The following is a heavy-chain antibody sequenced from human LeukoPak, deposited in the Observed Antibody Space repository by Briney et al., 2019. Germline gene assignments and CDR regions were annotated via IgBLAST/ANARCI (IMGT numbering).Heavy chain of an antibody. CDR1: GGSISNYY. CDR2: VYNSETT. V-gene: IGHV4-59*08. D-gene: IGHD3-9*01. CDR3: ARHILTAGSIQ. J-gene: IGHJ4*02. Sequence: SETLSLTCTISGGSISNYYWSWIRQAPGKGLEWIAYVYNSETTKYNPSLKSRVTISVDTSKRQFSLKLTSVTAADTAFYYCARHILTAGSIQWGQGTLVTVSS.